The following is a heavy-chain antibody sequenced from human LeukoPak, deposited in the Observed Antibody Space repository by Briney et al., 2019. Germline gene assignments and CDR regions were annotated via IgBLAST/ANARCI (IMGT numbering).Heavy chain of an antibody. Sequence: PGGSLRLSCAASGFTFSSYAMHWVRQAPGKGLEWVAVISYDGSNKYYADSVKGRFTISRDNSKNTLYLQMNSLRAEETAVYYCARDLVREAPDYLDYWGQGTLVTVSS. CDR2: ISYDGSNK. D-gene: IGHD3-10*01. V-gene: IGHV3-30*04. CDR3: ARDLVREAPDYLDY. J-gene: IGHJ4*02. CDR1: GFTFSSYA.